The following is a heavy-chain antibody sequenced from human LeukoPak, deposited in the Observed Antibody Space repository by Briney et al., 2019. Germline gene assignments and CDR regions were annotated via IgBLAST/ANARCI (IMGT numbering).Heavy chain of an antibody. CDR1: GFTFGDYA. D-gene: IGHD3-22*01. CDR3: AKDPRSMIQAFDI. Sequence: PGRSLRPSCTASGFTFGDYAMSWFRQAPGKGLEGVGFIRSKAYGGTTEYAASVKGRFTISRDNSKNTLYLQMNSLRAEDTAVYYCAKDPRSMIQAFDIWGQGTMVTVSS. J-gene: IGHJ3*02. CDR2: IRSKAYGGTT. V-gene: IGHV3-49*03.